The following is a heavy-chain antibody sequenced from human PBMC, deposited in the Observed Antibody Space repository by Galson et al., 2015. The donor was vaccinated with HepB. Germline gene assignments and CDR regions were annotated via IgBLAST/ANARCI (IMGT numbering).Heavy chain of an antibody. CDR2: ISSSGTTK. CDR1: GFIFSDYQ. J-gene: IGHJ5*02. D-gene: IGHD3-10*01. CDR3: ARAAGWLDP. Sequence: SLRLSCAASGFIFSDYQMTWIRQAPGQGLECISYISSSGTTKDYAGSVKGRFTISRDNAKNSLYLQMNNLRADDTAVYYCARAAGWLDPWGRGTRVTVSS. V-gene: IGHV3-11*01.